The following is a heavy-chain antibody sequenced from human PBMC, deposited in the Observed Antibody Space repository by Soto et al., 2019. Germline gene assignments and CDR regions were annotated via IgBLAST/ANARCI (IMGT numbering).Heavy chain of an antibody. Sequence: GASVKVSCKASGYTFTSYDINWVRHATGQGLEWMGWMNPNSGNTGYAQKFQGRVTMTRNTSISTAYMELSSLRSEDTAVYYCARRRITIFGVVIRRGLSLSMDVWGQGTTVTVSS. CDR1: GYTFTSYD. J-gene: IGHJ6*02. V-gene: IGHV1-8*01. CDR3: ARRRITIFGVVIRRGLSLSMDV. CDR2: MNPNSGNT. D-gene: IGHD3-3*01.